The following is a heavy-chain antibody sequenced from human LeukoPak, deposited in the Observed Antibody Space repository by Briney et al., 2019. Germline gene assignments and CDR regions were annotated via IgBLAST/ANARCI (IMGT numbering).Heavy chain of an antibody. J-gene: IGHJ4*02. Sequence: SETLSLTCNVSGGSISSYYWSWIRQPAGKGLEWMGRIYTIGSTTNNPSLKSRVTMSVDTSKKQFSLKLSSVTAADTAVYYWAREEYSSSSVWGQGTLVTVSS. CDR2: IYTIGST. CDR1: GGSISSYY. CDR3: AREEYSSSSV. V-gene: IGHV4-4*07. D-gene: IGHD6-6*01.